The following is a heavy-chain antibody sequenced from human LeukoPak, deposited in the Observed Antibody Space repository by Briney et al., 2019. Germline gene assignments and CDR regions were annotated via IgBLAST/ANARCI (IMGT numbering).Heavy chain of an antibody. Sequence: GGSLRLSCAASGFTFSSYGMHWVRQAPGKGLEWVAFIRYDGSNEYYADSVKGRFTISRDNSKNTLYLQMNSLRAEDTAVYYCAKDRASITIFGVARNYFDYWGQGTLVTVSS. J-gene: IGHJ4*02. V-gene: IGHV3-30*02. CDR1: GFTFSSYG. D-gene: IGHD3-3*01. CDR3: AKDRASITIFGVARNYFDY. CDR2: IRYDGSNE.